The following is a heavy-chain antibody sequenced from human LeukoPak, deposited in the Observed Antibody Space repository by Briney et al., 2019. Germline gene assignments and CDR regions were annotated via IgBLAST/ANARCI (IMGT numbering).Heavy chain of an antibody. Sequence: GESLKISCKGSGYSFTTYWIGWVRQMPGKGLEWMGIIYPGDSDTTYSPSLQGQVTISADNSISTAYLQWSSLKASDTAMYYCARPGVSGSYYYFDYWGQGTLVTVSS. CDR1: GYSFTTYW. CDR3: ARPGVSGSYYYFDY. CDR2: IYPGDSDT. V-gene: IGHV5-51*01. D-gene: IGHD3-10*01. J-gene: IGHJ4*02.